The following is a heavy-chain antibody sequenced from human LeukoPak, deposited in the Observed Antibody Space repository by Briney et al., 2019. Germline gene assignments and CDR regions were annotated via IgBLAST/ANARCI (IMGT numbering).Heavy chain of an antibody. Sequence: PGGSLRLSCAASGVTLSTYWMHWVRQAPGKGLVWVSRINSDGSRTTYADSEKGRFTISRDNAKNTLYLQMNSLRTEDTAVYYCARPETQYSSGLDGFDIWGQGTMVTVSS. CDR1: GVTLSTYW. J-gene: IGHJ3*02. D-gene: IGHD6-19*01. V-gene: IGHV3-74*01. CDR2: INSDGSRT. CDR3: ARPETQYSSGLDGFDI.